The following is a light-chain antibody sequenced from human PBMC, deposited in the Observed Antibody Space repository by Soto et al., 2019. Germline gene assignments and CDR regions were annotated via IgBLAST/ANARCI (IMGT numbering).Light chain of an antibody. Sequence: EIVLTQSPGTLSLSPGERATLSCRASQSVSSSYLAWYQQKPGQAPRLLIYGASSRATGIPDRFSGSGSGTEFTLTISSLQPDDLATYYCQQYNSSPWTFGQGTKVDIK. CDR3: QQYNSSPWT. V-gene: IGKV3-20*01. CDR2: GAS. CDR1: QSVSSSY. J-gene: IGKJ1*01.